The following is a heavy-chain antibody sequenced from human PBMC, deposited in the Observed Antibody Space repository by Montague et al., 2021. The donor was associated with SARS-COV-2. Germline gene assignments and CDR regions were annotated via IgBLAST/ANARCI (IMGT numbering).Heavy chain of an antibody. J-gene: IGHJ4*02. D-gene: IGHD4/OR15-4a*01. V-gene: IGHV4-38-2*02. CDR3: ARVISAVAGANFYFDY. Sequence: SETLSLTCTVSGGSISSGSYWGWIRQPPGKGLEWIGTSDHSGITYYSPSLKSRVTISLDTSKNQFSLNLDSVTASDTAMYYCARVISAVAGANFYFDYWDRGTLVTVSS. CDR2: SDHSGIT. CDR1: GGSISSGSY.